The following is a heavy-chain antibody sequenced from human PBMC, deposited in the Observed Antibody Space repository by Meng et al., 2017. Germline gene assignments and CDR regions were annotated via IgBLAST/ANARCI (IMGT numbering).Heavy chain of an antibody. J-gene: IGHJ6*02. Sequence: GSLRLSCAASGFTFSSYEMNWVRQAPGKGLEWVSYISSSGSTIYYADSVKGRFTISRDNAKNSLYLQMNSLRAEDTAVYYCARKYYYDSSGYYYYYYYGMDVWGQGTTVTVSS. D-gene: IGHD3-22*01. CDR2: ISSSGSTI. CDR1: GFTFSSYE. CDR3: ARKYYYDSSGYYYYYYYGMDV. V-gene: IGHV3-48*03.